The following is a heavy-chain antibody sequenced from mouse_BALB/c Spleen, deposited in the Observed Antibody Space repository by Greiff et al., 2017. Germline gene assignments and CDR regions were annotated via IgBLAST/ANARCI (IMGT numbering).Heavy chain of an antibody. CDR1: GFTFTSYS. CDR2: INPCSGYT. J-gene: IGHJ4*01. V-gene: IGHV1-4*01. D-gene: IGHD2-1*01. CDR3: ARGGGNYNYAMDD. Sequence: QVQLQQSGADLVSPGASVTLSCTASGFTFTSYSMHWVKQRPGQGLDWIGYINPCSGYTNYNQKFKDKATLTADKSSSTAYMQLSSLTSEDSAVYYCARGGGNYNYAMDDWGEGTTGTV.